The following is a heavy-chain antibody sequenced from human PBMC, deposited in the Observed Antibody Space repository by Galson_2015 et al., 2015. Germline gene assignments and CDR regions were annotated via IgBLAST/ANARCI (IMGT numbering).Heavy chain of an antibody. J-gene: IGHJ4*02. CDR3: AKYSGGGNLDY. D-gene: IGHD3-16*01. CDR2: ISGSGAST. Sequence: SLRLSCAASGFTFSSYAMSWVRKAPGKGLEWVSAISGSGASTYYADSVKGRFTISRENSKNTLYLQMNSLRAEYTAVYYCAKYSGGGNLDYSGPAPLVTVSS. CDR1: GFTFSSYA. V-gene: IGHV3-23*01.